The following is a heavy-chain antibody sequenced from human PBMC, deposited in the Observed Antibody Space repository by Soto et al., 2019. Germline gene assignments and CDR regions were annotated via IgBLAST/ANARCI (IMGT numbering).Heavy chain of an antibody. CDR2: INTDGTYT. Sequence: EVQLVESGGGLVRPGGSLRLSCAASGFTFSSNWMHWVRRVPERGLVWVSRINTDGTYTNYVDSVKGRFTTSRDNAKNTLYLQMNSLRVEDTAVYYCARDGEGFWGQGTLVTVSS. CDR3: ARDGEGF. CDR1: GFTFSSNW. J-gene: IGHJ4*02. D-gene: IGHD2-21*01. V-gene: IGHV3-74*01.